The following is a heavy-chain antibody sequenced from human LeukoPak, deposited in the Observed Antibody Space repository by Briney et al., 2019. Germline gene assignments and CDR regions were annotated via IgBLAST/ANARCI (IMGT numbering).Heavy chain of an antibody. V-gene: IGHV1-46*01. D-gene: IGHD3-22*01. CDR1: GYTFTNYY. CDR3: ARGLGSSGYYAP. Sequence: ASVKVSCKASGYTFTNYYMHWVRQAPGQGLEWMGVINSSGGSTSYAQKFQGRVTMTRDTSTSTVYMELSSLRSEDTAVYYCARGLGSSGYYAPWGQGTLVTVSS. CDR2: INSSGGST. J-gene: IGHJ5*02.